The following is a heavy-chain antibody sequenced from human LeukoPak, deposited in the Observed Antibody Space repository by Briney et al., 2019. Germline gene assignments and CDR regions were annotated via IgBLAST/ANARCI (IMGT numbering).Heavy chain of an antibody. CDR2: INSDTSKK. J-gene: IGHJ4*02. CDR3: AREARYSYGTIPDY. D-gene: IGHD5-18*01. CDR1: GYTFSIYW. Sequence: GGSLRLSCAASGYTFSIYWMHWVSQARGKGLVWVSGINSDTSKKSYADPVKGRFTIYRDNAKNTLYLQMNRLRGEDTAVYSCAREARYSYGTIPDYWGQGTLVTVSS. V-gene: IGHV3-74*01.